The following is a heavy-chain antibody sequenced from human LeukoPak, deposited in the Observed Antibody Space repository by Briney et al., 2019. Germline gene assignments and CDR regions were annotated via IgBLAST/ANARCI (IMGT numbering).Heavy chain of an antibody. Sequence: SETLSLTCTVSGGSISSYYWSWIRQPPGKGLEWIGYIYHNGNTYYSPSLKSRVTISVDRSKNQLSLKLSSVTAADTAMYYCASGGYSYGFDYWGQGTLVTVSS. D-gene: IGHD5-18*01. CDR2: IYHNGNT. V-gene: IGHV4-59*12. CDR1: GGSISSYY. J-gene: IGHJ4*02. CDR3: ASGGYSYGFDY.